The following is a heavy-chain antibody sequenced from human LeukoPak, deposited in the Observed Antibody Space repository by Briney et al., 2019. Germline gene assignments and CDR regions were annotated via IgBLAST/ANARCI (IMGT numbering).Heavy chain of an antibody. CDR1: GYTFTGYY. V-gene: IGHV1-2*06. D-gene: IGHD3-3*01. CDR3: AGYDFWGGSHYYYGMDV. J-gene: IGHJ6*02. Sequence: GASVKVSCKASGYTFTGYYMHWVRQAPGQGLEWMGRINPNSGGTNYAQKFQGRVTMTRDTSISTAYMELSRLRSDDTAVYYCAGYDFWGGSHYYYGMDVWGQGTTVTVSS. CDR2: INPNSGGT.